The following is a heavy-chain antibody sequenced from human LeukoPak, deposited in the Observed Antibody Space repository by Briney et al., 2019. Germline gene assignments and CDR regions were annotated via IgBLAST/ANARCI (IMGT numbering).Heavy chain of an antibody. Sequence: PGGSLRLSCAASGFTISNYATSWVRQTPGKGLEGVSLISGGGGPTYYADSVKGRLTIYRDNSKNTLYLQMTSLRADDAAVYFCPRNRGKSWQYFFDHWGQGTLVTVSS. CDR3: PRNRGKSWQYFFDH. V-gene: IGHV3-23*01. CDR2: ISGGGGPT. D-gene: IGHD6-13*01. CDR1: GFTISNYA. J-gene: IGHJ4*02.